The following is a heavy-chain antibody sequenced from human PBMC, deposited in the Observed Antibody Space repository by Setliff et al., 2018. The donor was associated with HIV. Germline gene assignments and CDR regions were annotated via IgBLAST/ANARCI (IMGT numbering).Heavy chain of an antibody. CDR2: IYISGST. J-gene: IGHJ6*02. CDR3: ARRSIVGSTRGYYYYALDV. CDR1: GGSIGSFY. V-gene: IGHV4-4*09. D-gene: IGHD1-26*01. Sequence: SETLSLTCTVSGGSIGSFYWSWIRQPPGKTLEWIGFIYISGSTMYNPSLKSRVTMSLDTSKNQVSLKLTSVTAADTAVYYCARRSIVGSTRGYYYYALDVWGQGTTVTVSS.